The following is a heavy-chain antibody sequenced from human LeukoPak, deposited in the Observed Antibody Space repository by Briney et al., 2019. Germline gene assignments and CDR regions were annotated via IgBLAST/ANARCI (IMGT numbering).Heavy chain of an antibody. Sequence: ASVKVSCKASGGTFSSYAISWVRQAPGQGLEWMGWISAYNGNTNYAQKLQGRVTMTTDTSTSTAYMELRSLRSDDTAVYYCARVISVAGNDYWGQGTLVTVSS. D-gene: IGHD6-19*01. CDR3: ARVISVAGNDY. V-gene: IGHV1-18*01. CDR1: GGTFSSYA. CDR2: ISAYNGNT. J-gene: IGHJ4*02.